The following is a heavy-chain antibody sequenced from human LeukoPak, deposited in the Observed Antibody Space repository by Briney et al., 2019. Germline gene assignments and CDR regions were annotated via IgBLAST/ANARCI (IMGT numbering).Heavy chain of an antibody. Sequence: SETLSLTCTVSGDSINKNYWSWIRQSPGKGLEWIGYIYYIGSTNYNPSLASRITISLDTSKSQFSLTLNSATAADTAIYFCARVNTGKVTLDYWGQGILVTVSS. CDR3: ARVNTGKVTLDY. J-gene: IGHJ4*02. CDR2: IYYIGST. V-gene: IGHV4-59*01. D-gene: IGHD1-14*01. CDR1: GDSINKNY.